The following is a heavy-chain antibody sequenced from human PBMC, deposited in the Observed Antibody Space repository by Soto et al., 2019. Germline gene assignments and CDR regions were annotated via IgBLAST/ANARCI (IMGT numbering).Heavy chain of an antibody. V-gene: IGHV3-11*01. CDR2: ISSRGSTI. J-gene: IGHJ6*03. CDR3: ARDPRYCRSASCDDDYDYYYMDG. Sequence: QVQLVESGGGLVKPGGSLRLSCAASGFTFSDYYMTWIRQAPGKGLEWVSNISSRGSTIFYADSVKGRFTISRDNAKNSLYLQMNSLRAEDTAVDYCARDPRYCRSASCDDDYDYYYMDGWGKGTKVTVSS. D-gene: IGHD2-2*01. CDR1: GFTFSDYY.